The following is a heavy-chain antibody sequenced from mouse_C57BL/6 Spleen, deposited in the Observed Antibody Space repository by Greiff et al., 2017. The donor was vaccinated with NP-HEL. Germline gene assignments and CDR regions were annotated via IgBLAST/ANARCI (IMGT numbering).Heavy chain of an antibody. V-gene: IGHV1-82*01. CDR2: IYPGDGDT. Sequence: QVQLKESGPELVKPGASVKISCKASGYAFSSSWMNWVKQRPGKGLEWIGRIYPGDGDTNYNGKFKGKATLTADKSSSTAYMQLSSLTSEDSAVYFCARGQLRLPFAYWGQGTLVTVSA. CDR1: GYAFSSSW. D-gene: IGHD3-2*02. CDR3: ARGQLRLPFAY. J-gene: IGHJ3*01.